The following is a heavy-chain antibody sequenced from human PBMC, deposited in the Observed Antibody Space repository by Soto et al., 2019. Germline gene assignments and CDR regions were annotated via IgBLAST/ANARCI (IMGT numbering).Heavy chain of an antibody. CDR1: GFTFSSYA. D-gene: IGHD2-15*01. J-gene: IGHJ4*02. Sequence: GGSLRLSCAASGFTFSSYALHWVRQAPGKGLEWVALISFDGSNKYYADSVKGRFAISRDNSKNTLYLQMNSLRAEDTAVYYCARDRRYYSSFDYWGQGTMVTVSS. V-gene: IGHV3-30*09. CDR3: ARDRRYYSSFDY. CDR2: ISFDGSNK.